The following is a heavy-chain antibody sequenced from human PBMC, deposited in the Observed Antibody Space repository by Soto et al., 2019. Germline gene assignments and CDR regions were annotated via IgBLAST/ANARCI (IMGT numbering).Heavy chain of an antibody. V-gene: IGHV1-46*03. CDR2: INPSGGST. J-gene: IGHJ3*02. CDR3: VRVGPGYYDSSGYPQGAFDI. CDR1: GYIFTSHY. D-gene: IGHD3-22*01. Sequence: ASVKVSCKASGYIFTSHYMHWVRQAPGQGLEWMGIINPSGGSTRYAQKFQGRVTMTRDTSTSTVYMELSSLRSEDTAVYYCVRVGPGYYDSSGYPQGAFDIWGQGTMVTVSS.